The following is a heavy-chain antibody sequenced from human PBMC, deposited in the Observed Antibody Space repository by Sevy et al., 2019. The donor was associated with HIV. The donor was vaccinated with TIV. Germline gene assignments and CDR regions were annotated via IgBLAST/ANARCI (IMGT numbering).Heavy chain of an antibody. J-gene: IGHJ4*02. D-gene: IGHD1-20*01. CDR2: ISGSGGST. CDR3: AKFPDTYSSSWSGYNWNDSGGPFDY. V-gene: IGHV3-23*01. CDR1: GFTFSSYA. Sequence: GGSLRLSCAASGFTFSSYAMSWVRQAPGKGLEWVSAISGSGGSTYYADSVKGRFTISRDNSKNTLYLQMNSLRAEDTAVYYCAKFPDTYSSSWSGYNWNDSGGPFDYWGQGTLVTVSS.